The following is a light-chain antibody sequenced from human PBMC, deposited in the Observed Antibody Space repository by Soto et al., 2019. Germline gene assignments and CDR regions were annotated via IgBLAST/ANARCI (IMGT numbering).Light chain of an antibody. CDR1: QGVSTY. CDR3: QQYYIFPLA. Sequence: VLWMTQSPSLLSASTGDRVTITCRTSQGVSTYVAWYQQKPGKPPKPLIYAASTLHSGVPARFSGSGPGTDFTLTISGLQSEDFATYYCQQYYIFPLAFGGGTKVDIK. J-gene: IGKJ4*01. V-gene: IGKV1D-8*01. CDR2: AAS.